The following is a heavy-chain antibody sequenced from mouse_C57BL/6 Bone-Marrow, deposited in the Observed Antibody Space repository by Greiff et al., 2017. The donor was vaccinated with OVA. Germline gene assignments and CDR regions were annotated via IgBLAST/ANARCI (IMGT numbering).Heavy chain of an antibody. CDR2: IRNKANNHAT. CDR1: GFTFSDAW. J-gene: IGHJ4*01. D-gene: IGHD2-4*01. V-gene: IGHV6-6*01. CDR3: TSYYDYVYYAMDY. Sequence: EVQGVESGGGLVQPGGSMKLSCAASGFTFSDAWMDWVRQSPEKGLEWVAEIRNKANNHATYYAESVKGRFTISRDDSKSSVYLQMNSLRAEDTGIYYCTSYYDYVYYAMDYWGKGTSVTVSS.